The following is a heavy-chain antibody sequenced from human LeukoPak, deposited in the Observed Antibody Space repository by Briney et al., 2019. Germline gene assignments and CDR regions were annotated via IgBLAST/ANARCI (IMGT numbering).Heavy chain of an antibody. D-gene: IGHD6-13*01. CDR2: IYYSGNT. Sequence: PSETLSLTCTVSGGSTYYWGWIRQPPGKGLEWIGSIYYSGNTYYNPSLKSRVTISVDTSKNQFSLKLSSVSAADTAIYYCASSIAAAEYFQHWGQGTLVTVSS. CDR3: ASSIAAAEYFQH. V-gene: IGHV4-39*01. J-gene: IGHJ1*01. CDR1: GGSTYY.